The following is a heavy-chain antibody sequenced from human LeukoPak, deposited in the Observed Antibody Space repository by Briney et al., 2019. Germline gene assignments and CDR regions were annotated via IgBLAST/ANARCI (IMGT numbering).Heavy chain of an antibody. J-gene: IGHJ4*02. V-gene: IGHV3-7*01. D-gene: IGHD6-6*01. CDR3: ATGRAAHLFDY. CDR1: GFTFSSHW. CDR2: VKQDGSEK. Sequence: GGSLGLSCAASGFTFSSHWMIWVRQAPGKGLEWVANVKQDGSEKYYVDSVKGRFTISRVNAKNSLYLQMNSLRVEDTAVYYCATGRAAHLFDYWGQGTLVTVSS.